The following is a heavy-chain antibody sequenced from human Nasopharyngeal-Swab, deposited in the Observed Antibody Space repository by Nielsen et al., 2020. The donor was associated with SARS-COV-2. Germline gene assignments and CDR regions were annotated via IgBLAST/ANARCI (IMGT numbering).Heavy chain of an antibody. V-gene: IGHV3-7*01. CDR3: ARDGIAAAGNYYYYGMDV. CDR2: IKQDGSEK. D-gene: IGHD6-13*01. CDR1: GFTFSDYY. Sequence: GESLKISCAASGFTFSDYYMSWIRQAPGKGLELVANIKQDGSEKYYVDSVKGRFTISRDNAKNSLYLQMNSLRAEDTAVYYCARDGIAAAGNYYYYGMDVWGQGTTVTVSS. J-gene: IGHJ6*02.